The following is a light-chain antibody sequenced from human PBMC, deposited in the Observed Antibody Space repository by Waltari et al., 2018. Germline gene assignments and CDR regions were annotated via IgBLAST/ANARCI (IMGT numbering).Light chain of an antibody. CDR3: CSYAGRNIYV. V-gene: IGLV2-11*01. CDR1: SSDVGGYNY. J-gene: IGLJ1*01. Sequence: QSALTQPRSVSGSPGQSVAISCSGTSSDVGGYNYVFWYQQHPGKAPKLMIYDVTTRPAGVPDRFSGSKCGNTASLTISGLQADDEADYYCCSYAGRNIYVFGTGTKVTVL. CDR2: DVT.